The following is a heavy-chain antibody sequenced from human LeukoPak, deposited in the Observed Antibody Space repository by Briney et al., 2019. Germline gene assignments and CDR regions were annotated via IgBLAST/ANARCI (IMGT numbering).Heavy chain of an antibody. Sequence: PSETLSLTCSVSGGSISYYYWTWIRQPAGKGLEWLGRIYTSGGTNYNPSLKSRVTMSVDTSKNQFPLKLSSVTAADTAVYYCARGVVPASHFDYWGQGTLVTVSS. CDR3: ARGVVPASHFDY. CDR1: GGSISYYY. J-gene: IGHJ4*02. D-gene: IGHD2-2*01. V-gene: IGHV4-4*07. CDR2: IYTSGGT.